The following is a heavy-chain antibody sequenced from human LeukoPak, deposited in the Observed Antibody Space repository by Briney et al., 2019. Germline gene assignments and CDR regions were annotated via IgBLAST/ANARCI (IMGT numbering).Heavy chain of an antibody. Sequence: GGSLRLSCAASGISFRSYGMHWVRQAPGKGLEWVTFIWYDASNKYYAESVKGRFTISRDNSRNTVFLKMNSLRAEDTAIYYCATDISTHYFGSRGQGTLVTVSS. CDR3: ATDISTHYFGS. D-gene: IGHD3-9*01. CDR1: GISFRSYG. CDR2: IWYDASNK. J-gene: IGHJ4*02. V-gene: IGHV3-30*02.